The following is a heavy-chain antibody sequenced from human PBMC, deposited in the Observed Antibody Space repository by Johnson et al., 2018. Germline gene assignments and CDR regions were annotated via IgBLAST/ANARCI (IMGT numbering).Heavy chain of an antibody. CDR3: ARQVCFGDNSGWGYRPKTEYAMDV. D-gene: IGHD3-10*01. CDR1: GGTFSNYA. J-gene: IGHJ6*02. CDR2: IIPIFGTT. V-gene: IGHV1-69*01. Sequence: QVQLVQSGAEVKKPGSSVKVSCKASGGTFSNYAINWVRQAPGQGLEWIGGIIPIFGTTNYARKFLARVTVTADESRSTAYMGLSSLKSEDTASYYCARQVCFGDNSGWGYRPKTEYAMDVWGQGTTVTVSS.